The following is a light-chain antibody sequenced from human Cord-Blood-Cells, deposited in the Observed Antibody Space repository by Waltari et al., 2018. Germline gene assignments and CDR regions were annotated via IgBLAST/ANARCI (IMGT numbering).Light chain of an antibody. CDR3: QQSYSTPYR. CDR1: QSISSY. J-gene: IGKJ2*03. V-gene: IGKV1-39*01. CDR2: AAS. Sequence: DIQMTQSPSSLSASVGDRVTITGRASQSISSYLNWYQQKPGKAPKLLIYAASSLQSGVPSRFSGSGSGTDFTLTISSLQPEDFATYYCQQSYSTPYRFGQGTKLEIK.